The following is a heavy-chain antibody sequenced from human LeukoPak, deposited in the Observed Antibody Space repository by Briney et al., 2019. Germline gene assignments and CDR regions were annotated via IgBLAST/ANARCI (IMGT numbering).Heavy chain of an antibody. CDR3: ATATAVAGEIDY. Sequence: ASVKVSCKASADTFTDYYMHWVRQAPGQGLEWMGWINPNGGGTNYAQKFQGRVTMTEDTSTDTAYMELSSLRSEDTAVYYCATATAVAGEIDYWGQGTLVTVTS. CDR1: ADTFTDYY. CDR2: INPNGGGT. D-gene: IGHD6-19*01. V-gene: IGHV1-2*02. J-gene: IGHJ4*02.